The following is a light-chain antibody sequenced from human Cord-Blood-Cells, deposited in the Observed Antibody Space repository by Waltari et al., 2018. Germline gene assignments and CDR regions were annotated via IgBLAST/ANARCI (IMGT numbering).Light chain of an antibody. Sequence: SSELTQDPAVSVALGQTVRITCQGDSLRSYYASWYQQKPGQAPVLVIYGKNNRPSGIPDRFSGSSSGKTASLTITGAQAEDEADYYCNSRDSSGNQRVFGGGTKLTVL. CDR1: SLRSYY. CDR3: NSRDSSGNQRV. V-gene: IGLV3-19*01. CDR2: GKN. J-gene: IGLJ3*02.